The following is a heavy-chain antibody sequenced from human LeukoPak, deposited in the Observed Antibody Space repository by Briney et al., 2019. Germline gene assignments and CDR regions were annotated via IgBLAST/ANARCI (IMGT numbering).Heavy chain of an antibody. Sequence: GGSLRLSCAASGFTVSSNYMSWVRQVPGKGLEWVSVLYSGGGTYYADSLKGRFTISRDNSKNTVYLQMNNLRAEDTAVYYCARDRVTRGYGYGIPLYGMDVWGQGTTVTVSS. CDR2: LYSGGGT. CDR1: GFTVSSNY. J-gene: IGHJ6*02. D-gene: IGHD5-18*01. CDR3: ARDRVTRGYGYGIPLYGMDV. V-gene: IGHV3-53*01.